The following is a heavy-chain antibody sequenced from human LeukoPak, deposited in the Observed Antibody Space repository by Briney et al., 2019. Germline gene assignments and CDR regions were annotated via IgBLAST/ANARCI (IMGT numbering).Heavy chain of an antibody. D-gene: IGHD6-13*01. V-gene: IGHV4-59*01. Sequence: SETLSLTCTVSGGSISSYYWNWIRQPPGKGLEWIGYIYYSGSTNYNPSLKSRVTISVDTSKNQFSLKLSSVTAADTAVYYCARAAWGFSSWQPFDYWGQGTLVTVSS. CDR3: ARAAWGFSSWQPFDY. CDR1: GGSISSYY. J-gene: IGHJ4*02. CDR2: IYYSGST.